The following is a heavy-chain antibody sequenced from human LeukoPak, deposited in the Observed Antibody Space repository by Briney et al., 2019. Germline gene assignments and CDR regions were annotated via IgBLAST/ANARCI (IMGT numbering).Heavy chain of an antibody. Sequence: GGSLRLSCAASGFTFSSYAMTWVRQASGKGLEWVSAIRGSGTGTYYADSVKGRFTISRDNSKNKLYLHMNSLRAEDTAKYYCAKHNGAAAGVPYYFDSWGQGTLVTVSS. CDR1: GFTFSSYA. D-gene: IGHD6-13*01. CDR2: IRGSGTGT. V-gene: IGHV3-23*01. J-gene: IGHJ4*02. CDR3: AKHNGAAAGVPYYFDS.